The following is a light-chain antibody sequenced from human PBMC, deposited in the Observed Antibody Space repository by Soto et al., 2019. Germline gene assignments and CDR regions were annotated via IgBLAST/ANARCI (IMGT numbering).Light chain of an antibody. CDR2: DDR. CDR1: NIGSKV. CDR3: QVWDSSRNRV. Sequence: SYELTQPPSVSVAPGQTARISCGGDNIGSKVVHWFQQKPGQAPLLVVYDDRARPSGIPERFSGSNSGNTATLTISGAEAGDEADYYCQVWDSSRNRVFGGATKLTVL. J-gene: IGLJ2*01. V-gene: IGLV3-21*02.